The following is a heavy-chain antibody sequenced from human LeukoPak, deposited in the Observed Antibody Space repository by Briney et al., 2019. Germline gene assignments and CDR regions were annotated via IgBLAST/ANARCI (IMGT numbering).Heavy chain of an antibody. Sequence: PSETLSLTCQVSGDSIRTNSYYWAWIRQHPGAGLEWIGSVFYSGSTYYTPSLKSRVYISADPSKNSFSLKLTSVTAADTAVYYCARQAGLGILAGYWFDLWGQGTLVSVS. D-gene: IGHD3-9*01. CDR2: VFYSGST. V-gene: IGHV4-39*01. CDR1: GDSIRTNSYY. CDR3: ARQAGLGILAGYWFDL. J-gene: IGHJ5*02.